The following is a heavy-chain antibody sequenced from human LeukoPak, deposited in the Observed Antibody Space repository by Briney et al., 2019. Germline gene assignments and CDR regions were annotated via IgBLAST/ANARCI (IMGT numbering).Heavy chain of an antibody. Sequence: SETLSLTCTVSGGSISSSFYYWGWIRQPPGKGLEWIGYIYYSGTTNYNPSLKSRVAISVDTSKNQFSLKLSSVTAADTAVYYCARLYSSGWYVDYWGQGTLVTVSS. J-gene: IGHJ4*02. CDR3: ARLYSSGWYVDY. CDR2: IYYSGTT. D-gene: IGHD6-19*01. V-gene: IGHV4-61*05. CDR1: GGSISSSFYY.